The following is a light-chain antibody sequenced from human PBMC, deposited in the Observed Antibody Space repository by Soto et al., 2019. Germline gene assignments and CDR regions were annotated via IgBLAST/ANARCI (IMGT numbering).Light chain of an antibody. CDR1: SSDITYNNY. J-gene: IGLJ2*01. V-gene: IGLV2-14*01. Sequence: QSALPQPASVSGSPGQSSTISCTGTSSDITYNNYVSWYQTHPGKAPKLMIYDVSNRPSGVSNRFSGSKSGNTASLTISGLQAEDEAYYYCSSFTTSTAFVVFGGGTKLTVL. CDR2: DVS. CDR3: SSFTTSTAFVV.